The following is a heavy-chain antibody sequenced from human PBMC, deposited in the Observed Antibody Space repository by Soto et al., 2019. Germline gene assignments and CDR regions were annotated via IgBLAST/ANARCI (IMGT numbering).Heavy chain of an antibody. D-gene: IGHD6-19*01. CDR3: AGGRSGWYAEFDF. Sequence: EVQLVESGGGLVQPGGSLRLSCAASGFTFSSYDMHWVRHTAGKGLEWVAAIGTTGDAYYPGAATGRFTNSRENAKISLYLQMNNLRVGDTAVYFCAGGRSGWYAEFDFWGQGTQVTVSS. J-gene: IGHJ4*02. V-gene: IGHV3-13*01. CDR1: GFTFSSYD. CDR2: IGTTGDA.